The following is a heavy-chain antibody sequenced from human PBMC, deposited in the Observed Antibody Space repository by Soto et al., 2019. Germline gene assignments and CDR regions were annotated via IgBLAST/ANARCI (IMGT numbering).Heavy chain of an antibody. CDR3: ARDNRREIHTRNWFDP. CDR2: IIPIFGTA. V-gene: IGHV1-69*12. D-gene: IGHD1-26*01. J-gene: IGHJ5*02. Sequence: QVQLVQSGAEVKKPGSSVKVSCKASGGTFSSYAISWVRQAPGQGLEWMGGIIPIFGTANYAQKFQGRVKITADESTSTAYMELGSLRSEDTAVYYCARDNRREIHTRNWFDPWGQGTLVTVSS. CDR1: GGTFSSYA.